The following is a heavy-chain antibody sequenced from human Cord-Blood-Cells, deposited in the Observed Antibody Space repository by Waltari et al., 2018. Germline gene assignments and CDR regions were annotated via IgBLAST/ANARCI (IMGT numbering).Heavy chain of an antibody. CDR2: IKSKTDGGTT. J-gene: IGHJ4*02. D-gene: IGHD6-19*01. V-gene: IGHV3-15*01. CDR1: GFTFSNAW. CDR3: TTETTRGAGLDY. Sequence: EVQLVESGGGLVKPGGSLRLSCAGSGFTFSNAWMSRVRQAPGTGLEWVGRIKSKTDGGTTDYAAPVKGRFTISRDDSKNTLYLQMNSLKTEDTAVYYCTTETTRGAGLDYWGQGTLVTVSS.